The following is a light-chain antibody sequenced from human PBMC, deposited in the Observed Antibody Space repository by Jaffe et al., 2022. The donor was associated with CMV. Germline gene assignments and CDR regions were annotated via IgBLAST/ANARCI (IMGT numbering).Light chain of an antibody. CDR1: SSNIGSNY. Sequence: QSVLTQPPSASGTPGQRVTISCSGSSSNIGSNYVLWYQQFPGTAPKLLIFRNNQRPSGVPDRFSGSKSGTSASLAISGLRSEDEADYHCAAWDDSLSGAWVFGGGTKLTVL. V-gene: IGLV1-47*01. CDR3: AAWDDSLSGAWV. CDR2: RNN. J-gene: IGLJ3*02.